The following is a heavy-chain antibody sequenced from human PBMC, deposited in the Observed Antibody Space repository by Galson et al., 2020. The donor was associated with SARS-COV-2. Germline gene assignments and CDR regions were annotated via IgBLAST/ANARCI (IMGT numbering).Heavy chain of an antibody. J-gene: IGHJ6*03. V-gene: IGHV3-33*01. CDR3: ARTLVYYYMDV. D-gene: IGHD6-13*01. Sequence: GESLKISCAASGFTFSSYGMHWVRQAPGKGLEWVAVIWYDGSNKYYADSVKGRFTISRDNSKNTLYLQMNSLRAEDTAVYYCARTLVYYYMDVWGKGTTVTISS. CDR2: IWYDGSNK. CDR1: GFTFSSYG.